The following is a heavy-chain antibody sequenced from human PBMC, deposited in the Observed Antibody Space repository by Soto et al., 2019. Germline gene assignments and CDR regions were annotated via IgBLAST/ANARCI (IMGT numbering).Heavy chain of an antibody. CDR3: ARRLERSGPYYLDS. V-gene: IGHV1-8*01. CDR2: MNPYTGNT. Sequence: ASVKVSCKASGYTFATYDFAWVRQATGQGLEWMGWMNPYTGNTGYAQAFRGRLTMTRNTSITTAYMELSSLTSEDTAVYFCARRLERSGPYYLDSWGQGTLVTVSS. CDR1: GYTFATYD. J-gene: IGHJ4*02. D-gene: IGHD3-16*01.